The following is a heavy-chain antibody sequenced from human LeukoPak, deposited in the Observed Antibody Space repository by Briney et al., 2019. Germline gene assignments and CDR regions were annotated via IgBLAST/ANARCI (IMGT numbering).Heavy chain of an antibody. D-gene: IGHD4-17*01. V-gene: IGHV3-48*01. Sequence: PGGSLRLSCAASGFTFSNYGMNWVRQAPGKGLEWVSYISSSSSTIYYADSVKGRFTISRDNAKNSLYLQMNSLRAEDTAVYYCARTPTTSYYYYYMDVWGKGTTVTVSS. CDR2: ISSSSSTI. J-gene: IGHJ6*03. CDR3: ARTPTTSYYYYYMDV. CDR1: GFTFSNYG.